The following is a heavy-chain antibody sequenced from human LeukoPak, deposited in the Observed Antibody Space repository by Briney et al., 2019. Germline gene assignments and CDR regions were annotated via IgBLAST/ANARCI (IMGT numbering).Heavy chain of an antibody. V-gene: IGHV4-34*01. CDR3: ARGDIVVVVAASNFYYYYGMDV. CDR1: GGSFSGYY. J-gene: IGHJ6*02. D-gene: IGHD2-15*01. CDR2: INHSGST. Sequence: PSETLSLTCAVYGGSFSGYYWSWIRQHPGKGLEWIGEINHSGSTNYNPSLKSRVTISVDTSKNQFSLKLSSVTAADTAVYYCARGDIVVVVAASNFYYYYGMDVWGQGTTVTVSS.